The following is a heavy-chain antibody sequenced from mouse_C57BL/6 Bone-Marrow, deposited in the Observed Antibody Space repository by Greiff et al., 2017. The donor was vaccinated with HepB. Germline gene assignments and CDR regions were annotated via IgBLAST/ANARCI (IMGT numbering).Heavy chain of an antibody. D-gene: IGHD1-1*01. CDR1: GFTFSSYA. V-gene: IGHV5-4*03. CDR3: ARGITTVVATKGFAY. CDR2: ISDVGSYT. Sequence: EVKPLESGGGLVKPGGSLKLSSAASGFTFSSYAMSWVRQTPEKRLEWVATISDVGSYTYYPENVKGRFTISRDNAKNNLYLQMSHLKSEDTAMYYCARGITTVVATKGFAYWGQGTLVTVSA. J-gene: IGHJ3*01.